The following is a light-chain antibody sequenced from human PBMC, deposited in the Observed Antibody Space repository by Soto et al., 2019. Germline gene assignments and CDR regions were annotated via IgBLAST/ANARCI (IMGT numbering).Light chain of an antibody. Sequence: DIVMTQSPLSLPVTPGEPASISCRSSQSLLHSNGYNFLDWYLQKPGQSPQLLIYLGSNRASGVPERFSVSGSGTDFTLRISTVEAEDVGIYYCMQALQTPYSFGQGTKLEIK. V-gene: IGKV2-28*01. CDR1: QSLLHSNGYNF. CDR2: LGS. CDR3: MQALQTPYS. J-gene: IGKJ2*01.